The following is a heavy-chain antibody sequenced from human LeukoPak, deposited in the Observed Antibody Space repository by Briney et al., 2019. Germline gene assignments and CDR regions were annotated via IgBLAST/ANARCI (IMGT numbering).Heavy chain of an antibody. Sequence: PSETLSLTCTVSGDSVSGVYWSWIRQPPGKGLEWIGYVYYSGDTNYNPSLKSRVTMSGDTSKKQFSLNLSSVTAADTAVYYCARGPWSYFHSWGQGTLVTVSS. CDR2: VYYSGDT. D-gene: IGHD2-8*02. CDR1: GDSVSGVY. CDR3: ARGPWSYFHS. J-gene: IGHJ4*02. V-gene: IGHV4-59*08.